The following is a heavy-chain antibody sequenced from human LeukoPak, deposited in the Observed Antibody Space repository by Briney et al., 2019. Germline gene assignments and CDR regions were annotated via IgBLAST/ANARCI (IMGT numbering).Heavy chain of an antibody. CDR3: ARHRGSYVPYFDY. V-gene: IGHV4-39*01. D-gene: IGHD1-26*01. CDR1: GGSISSSSYY. Sequence: SETLSLTCTVSGGSISSSSYYWGWIRQPPGKGLEWIGSIYYSGSTYYNPSLKSRVTISVDTSKNQFSLKLSSVTAADTGVYYCARHRGSYVPYFDYWGQGTLVTVSS. J-gene: IGHJ4*02. CDR2: IYYSGST.